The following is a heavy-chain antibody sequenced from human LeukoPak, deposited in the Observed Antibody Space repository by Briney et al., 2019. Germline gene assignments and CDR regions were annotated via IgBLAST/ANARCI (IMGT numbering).Heavy chain of an antibody. D-gene: IGHD1-26*01. CDR3: ARGKDSGSYSPDY. CDR1: GGTFSSYA. Sequence: SVKVPCKASGGTFSSYAISWVRQAPGQGLEWMGRIIPIFGIANYAQKFQGRVTITADKSTSTAYMELSSLRSEDTAVYYCARGKDSGSYSPDYWGQGTLVTVSS. CDR2: IIPIFGIA. J-gene: IGHJ4*02. V-gene: IGHV1-69*04.